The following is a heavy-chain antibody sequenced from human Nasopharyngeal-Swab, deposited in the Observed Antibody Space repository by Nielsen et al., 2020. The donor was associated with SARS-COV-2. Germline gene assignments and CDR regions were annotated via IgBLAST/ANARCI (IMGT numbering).Heavy chain of an antibody. J-gene: IGHJ3*02. D-gene: IGHD2-2*01. CDR1: GFTFSSCG. CDR3: AKDMTAKYCSSTSCQREDAFDI. CDR2: IRYDGSNK. Sequence: LSLTCAASGFTFSSCGMHWVRQAPGKGLEWVAFIRYDGSNKYYADSVKGRFTISRDNSKNTLYLQMNSLRAEDTAVYYCAKDMTAKYCSSTSCQREDAFDIWGQGTMVTVSS. V-gene: IGHV3-30*02.